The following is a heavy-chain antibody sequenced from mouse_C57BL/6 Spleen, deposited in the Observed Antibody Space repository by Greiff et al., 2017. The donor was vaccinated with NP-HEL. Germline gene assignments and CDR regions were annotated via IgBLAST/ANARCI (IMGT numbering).Heavy chain of an antibody. CDR2: IWTGGGT. CDR3: ASLYGNYAFYYAMDY. Sequence: VQLQQSGPGLVAPSQSLSITCTVSGFSLTSYAISWVRQPPGKGLEWLGVIWTGGGTNYNSALKSRLSISKDNSKSQVFLKMNSLQTDDTARYYCASLYGNYAFYYAMDYWGQGTSVTVSS. D-gene: IGHD2-1*01. CDR1: GFSLTSYA. V-gene: IGHV2-9-1*01. J-gene: IGHJ4*01.